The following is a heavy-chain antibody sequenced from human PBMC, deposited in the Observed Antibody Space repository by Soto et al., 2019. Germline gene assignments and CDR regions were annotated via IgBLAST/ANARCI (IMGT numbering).Heavy chain of an antibody. CDR3: ARVGYDSSEADY. Sequence: ASVKVSCKASGYTFTGYYMHWARQAPGQGLEWMGWINPNSGGTNYAQKFQGRVTMTRDTSISTAYMELSRLRSDDTAVYYCARVGYDSSEADYWGQGTLVTVSS. J-gene: IGHJ4*02. V-gene: IGHV1-2*02. D-gene: IGHD3-22*01. CDR2: INPNSGGT. CDR1: GYTFTGYY.